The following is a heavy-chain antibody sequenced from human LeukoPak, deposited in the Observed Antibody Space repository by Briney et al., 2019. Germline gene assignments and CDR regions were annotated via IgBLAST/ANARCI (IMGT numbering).Heavy chain of an antibody. CDR1: GCIFTSYW. CDR2: IDHSDSYN. CDR3: ARGGTGYPFDY. D-gene: IGHD1-26*01. Sequence: GGSLEISCKGSGCIFTSYWISWVRQLPGKGVEWMGRIDHSDSYNNYRPSFQGHVTISAAKSITTAYLQWSSLKASDTAMYYCARGGTGYPFDYWGQGTLVTVSS. J-gene: IGHJ4*02. V-gene: IGHV5-10-1*01.